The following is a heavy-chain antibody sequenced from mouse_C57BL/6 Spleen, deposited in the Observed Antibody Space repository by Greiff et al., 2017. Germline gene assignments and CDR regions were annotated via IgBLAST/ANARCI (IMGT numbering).Heavy chain of an antibody. CDR3: AREWTAQATSWFAY. V-gene: IGHV1-82*01. Sequence: QVQQKESGPELVKPGASVKISCKASGYAFSSSWMNWVKQRPGKGLEWIGRIYPGDGDTNYNGKFKGKATLTADKSSSTAYMQLSSLTSEDSAVYFCAREWTAQATSWFAYWGQGTLVTVSA. J-gene: IGHJ3*01. D-gene: IGHD3-2*02. CDR2: IYPGDGDT. CDR1: GYAFSSSW.